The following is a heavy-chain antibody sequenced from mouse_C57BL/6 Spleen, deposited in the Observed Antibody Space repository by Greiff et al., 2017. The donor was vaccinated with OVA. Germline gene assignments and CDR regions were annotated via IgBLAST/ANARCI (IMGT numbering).Heavy chain of an antibody. CDR3: ARRRGNYDGLAY. D-gene: IGHD2-4*01. Sequence: QVQLQQSGPELVKPGASVKISCKASGYAFSSSWMNWVKQRPGKGLEWIGRIYPGDGDTNYNGKFKGKATLTADKSSSTAYMQLSSLTSEDSAVYYCARRRGNYDGLAYWGQGTLVTVSA. CDR2: IYPGDGDT. J-gene: IGHJ3*01. V-gene: IGHV1-82*01. CDR1: GYAFSSSW.